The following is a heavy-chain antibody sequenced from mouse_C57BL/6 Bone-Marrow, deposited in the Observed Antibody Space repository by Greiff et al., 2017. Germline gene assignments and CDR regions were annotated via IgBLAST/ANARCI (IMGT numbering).Heavy chain of an antibody. D-gene: IGHD2-4*01. CDR2: ISDGGSYT. J-gene: IGHJ4*01. V-gene: IGHV5-4*01. Sequence: VQLKESGGGLVKPGGSLKLSCAASGFTFSSYAMSWVRQTPEKRLEWVATISDGGSYTYYPDNVKGRFTISRDNAKNNLYLQMSHLKSEDTAMYYCARATMRAMDYWGQGTSVTVSS. CDR1: GFTFSSYA. CDR3: ARATMRAMDY.